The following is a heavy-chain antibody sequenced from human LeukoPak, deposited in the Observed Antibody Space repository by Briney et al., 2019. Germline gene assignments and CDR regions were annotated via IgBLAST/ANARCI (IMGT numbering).Heavy chain of an antibody. D-gene: IGHD4-17*01. CDR3: ARQSGPLRLDFDY. J-gene: IGHJ4*02. CDR1: GGSISSSSYY. CDR2: IYYSGST. V-gene: IGHV4-39*01. Sequence: KSSETLSLTCTVSGGSISSSSYYWGWIRQPPGKGLEWIGSIYYSGSTYYNPSLKSRVTISVDTSKNQFSLKLSSVTAADTAVYCCARQSGPLRLDFDYWGQGTLVTVSS.